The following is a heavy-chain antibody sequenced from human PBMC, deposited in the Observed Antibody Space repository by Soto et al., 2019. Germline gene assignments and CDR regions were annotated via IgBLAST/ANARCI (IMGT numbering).Heavy chain of an antibody. Sequence: GGSLRLSCAASGFTFSSYAMSWVRQAPGKGLEWVSAISGSGGSTYYADSVKGRFTISRDNSKNTLYLQMNSLRAEDTAVYYCTKVSSCGYYYFDVWGQGTLVTVSS. CDR1: GFTFSSYA. CDR3: TKVSSCGYYYFDV. J-gene: IGHJ4*03. CDR2: ISGSGGST. V-gene: IGHV3-23*01. D-gene: IGHD5-12*01.